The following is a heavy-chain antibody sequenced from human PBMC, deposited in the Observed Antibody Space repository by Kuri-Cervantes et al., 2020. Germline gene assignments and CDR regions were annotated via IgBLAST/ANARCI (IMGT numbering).Heavy chain of an antibody. CDR3: ARGIWLQDYGMDV. CDR2: ISTSSRTI. V-gene: IGHV3-48*01. D-gene: IGHD5-24*01. Sequence: GGSLRLSCAASGLTFSSYSMNWVRQAPGKGLEWVSYISTSSRTIYYADSVKGRFTISRDNAKNSLYLQMNSLRAEDTAVYYCARGIWLQDYGMDVWGQGTTVTVSS. J-gene: IGHJ6*02. CDR1: GLTFSSYS.